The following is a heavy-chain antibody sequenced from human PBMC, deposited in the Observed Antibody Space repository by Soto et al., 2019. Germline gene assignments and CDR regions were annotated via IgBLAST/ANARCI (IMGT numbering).Heavy chain of an antibody. J-gene: IGHJ3*02. Sequence: QVQLVESGGGVVQPGRSLRLSCAASGFTFSSYGMHWVRQAPGKGLEWVAVISYDGSNKYYADSVKGRFTISRDNSKNTLYLQVNSLRAEDTAVYYCAKAPNTMGSLDIWGQGTMVTVSS. CDR1: GFTFSSYG. CDR2: ISYDGSNK. CDR3: AKAPNTMGSLDI. D-gene: IGHD3-10*01. V-gene: IGHV3-30*18.